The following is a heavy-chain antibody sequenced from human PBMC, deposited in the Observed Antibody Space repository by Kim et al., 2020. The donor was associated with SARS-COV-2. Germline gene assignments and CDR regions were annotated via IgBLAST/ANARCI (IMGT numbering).Heavy chain of an antibody. CDR1: GFTFTTYA. Sequence: GGSLRLSCAASGFTFTTYAMSWVRQAPGKGLEWVSLISAGGSITYYADSVKGRFTISRDNSKNTLYLQMNSLRADDTAVYYCAKCHTRTQYDHWGHGA. CDR3: AKCHTRTQYDH. CDR2: ISAGGSIT. J-gene: IGHJ1*01. V-gene: IGHV3-23*01. D-gene: IGHD1-1*01.